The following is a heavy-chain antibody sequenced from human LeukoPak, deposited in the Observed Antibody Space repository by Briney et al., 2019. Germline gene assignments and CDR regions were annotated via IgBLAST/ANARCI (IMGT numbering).Heavy chain of an antibody. V-gene: IGHV3-7*03. CDR1: AFIFSGHW. CDR3: ARDQYDTWSRRGNFDS. CDR2: IKLDGSEK. J-gene: IGHJ4*02. Sequence: QPGGSLRLSCEGSAFIFSGHWMSWVRQAPGKGLEWVANIKLDGSEKNYVDSVKGRFTISRDNTKNSLYLQMNSLRVEDTAVFYCARDQYDTWSRRGNFDSWGQGTLVIVSS. D-gene: IGHD3-3*01.